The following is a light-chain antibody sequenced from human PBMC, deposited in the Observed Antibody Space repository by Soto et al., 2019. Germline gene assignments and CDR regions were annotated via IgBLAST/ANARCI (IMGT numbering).Light chain of an antibody. CDR1: QNIRTY. J-gene: IGKJ2*01. CDR2: SAS. V-gene: IGKV1-39*01. CDR3: QQGHSTPYT. Sequence: DIQMTQSPYSLSASVGDSVTITCRASQNIRTYLNWYQQKPGRAPKLLIHSASALPSGVPSRVSGSGSGTEFTLTMSGLQPEDFAPYACQQGHSTPYTFGQGTKVEIK.